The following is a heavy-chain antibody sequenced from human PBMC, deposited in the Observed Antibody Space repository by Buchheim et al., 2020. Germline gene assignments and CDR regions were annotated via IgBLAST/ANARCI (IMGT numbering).Heavy chain of an antibody. CDR3: ARHRALGYCSSLNCYSFDP. Sequence: QVQLQESGPGLVKPSETLSLTCTVSGGSMSRYYWSWMRQSPGKGLEWIGYIFYSGSTNYNPALKSRVTISVDMSTNQPSLKLNSVTAADTAVYYCARHRALGYCSSLNCYSFDPWGQGIL. J-gene: IGHJ5*01. V-gene: IGHV4-59*08. D-gene: IGHD2-2*01. CDR1: GGSMSRYY. CDR2: IFYSGST.